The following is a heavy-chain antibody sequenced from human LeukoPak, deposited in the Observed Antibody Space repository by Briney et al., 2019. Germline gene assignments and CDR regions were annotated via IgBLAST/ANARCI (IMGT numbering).Heavy chain of an antibody. CDR3: AREAAGINEKIFDY. D-gene: IGHD6-13*01. Sequence: SETLSLTCTVSGGSISSHYWSWIRQPPGKGLEWIGYIYYSGSTNCNLSLKSRVTISVDTSKNQFSLKLSSVTAADTAVYYCAREAAGINEKIFDYWGQGTLVTVSS. V-gene: IGHV4-59*11. CDR1: GGSISSHY. CDR2: IYYSGST. J-gene: IGHJ4*02.